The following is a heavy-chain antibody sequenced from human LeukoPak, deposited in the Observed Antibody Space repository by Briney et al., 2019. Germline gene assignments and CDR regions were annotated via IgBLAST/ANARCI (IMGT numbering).Heavy chain of an antibody. D-gene: IGHD2/OR15-2a*01. CDR2: FKSKPDGGAI. J-gene: IGHJ1*01. V-gene: IGHV3-15*01. CDR3: TTPTFH. CDR1: GFTFSNAW. Sequence: GGSLRLSCVTSGFTFSNAWMSWVRQAPGKGLEWVGRFKSKPDGGAIDYAAPVKGRFTISRDDSKNTLYLQMNSLKTEDTAVYYCTTPTFHWGQGTQVTVSS.